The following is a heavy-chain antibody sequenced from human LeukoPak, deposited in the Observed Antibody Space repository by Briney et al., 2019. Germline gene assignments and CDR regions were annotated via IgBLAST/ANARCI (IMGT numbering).Heavy chain of an antibody. V-gene: IGHV4-4*02. CDR1: GGSIYSTNW. CDR3: ARRVSYRNCFDP. D-gene: IGHD1-26*01. CDR2: VFHAGNI. Sequence: SETLSLTCAVSGGSIYSTNWWSWVREPPGKGLEWIAEVFHAGNINYNPSLKSRVTISIDKSKSQISLKLSSMTAADTAVYYCARRVSYRNCFDPWGQGTLVTVFS. J-gene: IGHJ5*02.